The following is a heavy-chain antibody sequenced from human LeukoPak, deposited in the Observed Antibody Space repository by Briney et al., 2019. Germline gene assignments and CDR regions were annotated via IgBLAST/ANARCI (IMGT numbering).Heavy chain of an antibody. V-gene: IGHV3-48*01. CDR1: GFIFSSYS. CDR3: ARVYRRYFDY. J-gene: IGHJ4*02. CDR2: ISSSSSSI. Sequence: GGFLRLSCAASGFIFSSYSMNWVRQAPGKGLEWVSYISSSSSSIYYADAVKGRFTISRDNAKNSLYLQMNSLRAEDTAVYYCARVYRRYFDYWGQGTLVTVSS. D-gene: IGHD1-14*01.